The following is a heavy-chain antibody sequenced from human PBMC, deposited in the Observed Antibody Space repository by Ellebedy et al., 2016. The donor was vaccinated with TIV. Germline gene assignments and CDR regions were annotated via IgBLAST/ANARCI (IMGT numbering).Heavy chain of an antibody. CDR3: AREVGDSIRYYYGMDV. D-gene: IGHD1-26*01. J-gene: IGHJ6*02. CDR1: GFTVSSNY. Sequence: GESLKISCAASGFTVSSNYMGWVRQAPGKGLEWVSVIYSGGSTYYADSVKGRFTISRDNSKNTLYLQMNSLRAEDTAVYYCAREVGDSIRYYYGMDVWGQGTTVTVSS. CDR2: IYSGGST. V-gene: IGHV3-66*01.